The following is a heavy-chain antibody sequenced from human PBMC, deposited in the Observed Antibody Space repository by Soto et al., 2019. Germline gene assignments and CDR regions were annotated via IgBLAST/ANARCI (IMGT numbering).Heavy chain of an antibody. D-gene: IGHD3-22*01. V-gene: IGHV1-18*01. Sequence: ASVKVSCKASGYTFTSYGISWVRQAPGQGLEWMGWISAYNGNTNYAQKLQGRVTMTTDTSTSTAYMELRSLRSDDTAVYYCARANYYDSSGYYDYGMDVWGQGTTVTVSS. CDR3: ARANYYDSSGYYDYGMDV. CDR1: GYTFTSYG. CDR2: ISAYNGNT. J-gene: IGHJ6*02.